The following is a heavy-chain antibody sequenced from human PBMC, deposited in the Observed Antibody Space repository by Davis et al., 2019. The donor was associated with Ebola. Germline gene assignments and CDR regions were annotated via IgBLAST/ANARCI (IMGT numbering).Heavy chain of an antibody. CDR3: ATSSAYTSNWFASS. Sequence: AASVKVSCKASGYTFTSYGISWVRQAPGQGLEWMGWISIYSGGSKFAQNLQGRITLTMDTSTTTVYMELRSLTSDDTAVYYCATSSAYTSNWFASSWGQGTLVTVSS. CDR2: ISIYSGGS. CDR1: GYTFTSYG. J-gene: IGHJ5*02. V-gene: IGHV1-18*04. D-gene: IGHD6-13*01.